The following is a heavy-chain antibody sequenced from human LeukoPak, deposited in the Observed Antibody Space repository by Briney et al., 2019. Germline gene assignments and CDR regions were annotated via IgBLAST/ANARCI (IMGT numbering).Heavy chain of an antibody. V-gene: IGHV4-39*07. D-gene: IGHD6-13*01. CDR1: GGSISSSRDY. CDR3: AKANGLQLALG. CDR2: IYYSGST. J-gene: IGHJ4*02. Sequence: TSETLSLTCIVSGGSISSSRDYWAWIRQPPGKGLEWIANIYYSGSTYYSPSLKSRVTISVDTSKNQFSLKLTSVTAADTAVYYCAKANGLQLALGWGQGTLVTVSS.